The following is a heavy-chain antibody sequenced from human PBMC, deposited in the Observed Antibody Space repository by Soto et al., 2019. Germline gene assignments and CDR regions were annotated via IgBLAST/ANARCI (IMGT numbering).Heavy chain of an antibody. CDR3: ARDRVYYDSGYYYDYGMDV. Sequence: GGSLRLSCVASGFTFSNYWIHWVRQAPGKGLLWVSRINTDGSSTTYADSVQGRFTITRDNAQNTLYLQMNSLRAEDTAVYYCARDRVYYDSGYYYDYGMDVWGQGTTVTVYS. CDR2: INTDGSST. J-gene: IGHJ6*02. V-gene: IGHV3-74*01. CDR1: GFTFSNYW. D-gene: IGHD3-22*01.